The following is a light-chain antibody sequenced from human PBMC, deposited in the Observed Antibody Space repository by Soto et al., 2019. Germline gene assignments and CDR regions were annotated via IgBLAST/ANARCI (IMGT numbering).Light chain of an antibody. CDR2: DAS. Sequence: DIPMTQSPSTLSASVGDRVTITCRASQSISSWLSWYQQKPGKAPKLLIYDASSLESGVPSRFSGSGSGTEFTLPISSLLPDDFATYYCQQYNSYSTWTFGQGTKVEIK. J-gene: IGKJ1*01. CDR1: QSISSW. V-gene: IGKV1-5*01. CDR3: QQYNSYSTWT.